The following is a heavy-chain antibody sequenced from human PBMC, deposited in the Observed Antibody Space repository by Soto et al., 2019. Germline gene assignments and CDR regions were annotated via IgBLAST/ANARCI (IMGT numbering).Heavy chain of an antibody. CDR3: ASSRGDAAIVTGD. Sequence: SSVKVSCKASGGTFTKFAISWVLQAPGQGLEWMGGIIPIFGPANYAQKFQGRVTITADESTSTAYMELSSLRSEDTAAYYCASSRGDAAIVTGDWGQGTLVTVSS. J-gene: IGHJ4*02. V-gene: IGHV1-69*13. CDR1: GGTFTKFA. CDR2: IIPIFGPA. D-gene: IGHD5-18*01.